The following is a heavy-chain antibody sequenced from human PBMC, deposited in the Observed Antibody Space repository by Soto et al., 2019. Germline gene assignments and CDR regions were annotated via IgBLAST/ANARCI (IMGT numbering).Heavy chain of an antibody. CDR2: SKTDGSST. CDR3: AKRGVDTFGLSY. J-gene: IGHJ4*02. D-gene: IGHD3-10*01. Sequence: EVQLVESGGGLVQPGGSLRLSCAVSGFTFSSFWMHWVRQAPGEGLVWVSRSKTDGSSTSYADSVKGRFTISRDNAKNTLYLQLNSLRVEDTAMYYCAKRGVDTFGLSYWGQGTLVTVSS. V-gene: IGHV3-74*01. CDR1: GFTFSSFW.